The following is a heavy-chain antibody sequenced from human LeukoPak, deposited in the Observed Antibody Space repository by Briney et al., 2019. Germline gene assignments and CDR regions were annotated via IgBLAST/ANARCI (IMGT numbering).Heavy chain of an antibody. Sequence: SETLSLTCAVYGGSFSGYYWSWIRQPPGEGLEWIGEINHSGSTNYNPSLKSRVTISVDTSKNQFSLKLSSVTAADTAVYYCARGPSYCSSTSCYGAYYYYGMDVWGQGTTVTVSS. V-gene: IGHV4-34*01. CDR1: GGSFSGYY. CDR3: ARGPSYCSSTSCYGAYYYYGMDV. D-gene: IGHD2-2*01. CDR2: INHSGST. J-gene: IGHJ6*02.